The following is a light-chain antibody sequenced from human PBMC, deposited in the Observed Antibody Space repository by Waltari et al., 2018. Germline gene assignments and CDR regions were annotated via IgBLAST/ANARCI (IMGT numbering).Light chain of an antibody. CDR2: EVS. CDR1: TSDVDGYNY. Sequence: QSALTQPASVSGSPGQSITITCTGSTSDVDGYNYVSWYVQHPGKAPKLLIFEVSNRPAGVANRCTGSKSGIMASLTIAGLLAEDEADYYCNSYTRSNSWVFGGGTKLTVL. CDR3: NSYTRSNSWV. J-gene: IGLJ3*02. V-gene: IGLV2-14*01.